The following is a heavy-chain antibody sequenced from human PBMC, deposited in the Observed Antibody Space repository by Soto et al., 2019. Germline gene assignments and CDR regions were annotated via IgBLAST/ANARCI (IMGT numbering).Heavy chain of an antibody. CDR1: GGSFSGYY. CDR3: ARERAVVVVAATSIFDY. V-gene: IGHV4-34*01. CDR2: INHSGST. Sequence: SETLSLTCAVYGGSFSGYYWSWIRQPPGKGLEWIGEINHSGSTNYNPSLKSRVTISVDTSKNQFSLKLSSVTAADTAVYYCARERAVVVVAATSIFDYWGQGTLVTVSS. D-gene: IGHD2-15*01. J-gene: IGHJ4*02.